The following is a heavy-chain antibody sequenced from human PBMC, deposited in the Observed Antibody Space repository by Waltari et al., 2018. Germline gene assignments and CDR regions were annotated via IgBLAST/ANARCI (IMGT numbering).Heavy chain of an antibody. CDR1: GFTFSSYS. D-gene: IGHD2-2*01. V-gene: IGHV3-48*01. J-gene: IGHJ6*02. CDR3: ATLVVPAASLGYYYGMDV. Sequence: EVQLVESGGGLVQPGGSLRLSCAASGFTFSSYSMNWVRQAPGKGLEWVSYISSSSTIYYADSVKGRFTISRDNAKNSLYLQMNSLRAEDTAVYYCATLVVPAASLGYYYGMDVWGQGTTVTVSS. CDR2: ISSSSTI.